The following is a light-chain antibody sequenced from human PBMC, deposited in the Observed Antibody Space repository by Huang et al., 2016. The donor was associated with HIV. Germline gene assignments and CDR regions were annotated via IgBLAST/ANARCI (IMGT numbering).Light chain of an antibody. CDR3: QQHYSSPPT. V-gene: IGKV4-1*01. CDR1: QSLLYNSNNKNH. CDR2: WAS. J-gene: IGKJ2*01. Sequence: DIVMTQSPDSLAVSLGERATINYKSSQSLLYNSNNKNHLAWYQQKPGQPPNLLIYWASSRKSGVPDRFSGSGSETDFTLTISSLQAEDVAVYYCQQHYSSPPTFGQGTKLEIK.